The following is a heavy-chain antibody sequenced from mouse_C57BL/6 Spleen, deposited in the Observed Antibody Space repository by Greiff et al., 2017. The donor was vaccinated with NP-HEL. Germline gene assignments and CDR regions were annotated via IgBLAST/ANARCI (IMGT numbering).Heavy chain of an antibody. J-gene: IGHJ2*01. D-gene: IGHD4-1*01. CDR2: INYDGSST. Sequence: EVMLVESEGGLVQPGSSMKLSCTASGFTFSDYYMAWVRQVPEKGLEWVANINYDGSSTYYLDSLKSRFIISRDNAKNILYLQMSSLKSEDTATYYCARVSLTGVFDYWGQGTTLTVSS. CDR3: ARVSLTGVFDY. V-gene: IGHV5-16*01. CDR1: GFTFSDYY.